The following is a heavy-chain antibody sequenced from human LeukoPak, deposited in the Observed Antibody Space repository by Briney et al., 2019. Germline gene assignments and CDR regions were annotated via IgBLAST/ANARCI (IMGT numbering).Heavy chain of an antibody. D-gene: IGHD3-3*01. J-gene: IGHJ3*02. CDR3: ARDSVGDIIIHGIDI. V-gene: IGHV1-69*13. CDR1: GGTFSNYA. CDR2: IIPLLGTR. Sequence: SVKVSCKASGGTFSNYAISWVRQAPGQGLEWMGGIIPLLGTRNYAQKFQDRVTITADESTNTAYMELSSLRSEDTAVYYCARDSVGDIIIHGIDIWGQGTMVTVSS.